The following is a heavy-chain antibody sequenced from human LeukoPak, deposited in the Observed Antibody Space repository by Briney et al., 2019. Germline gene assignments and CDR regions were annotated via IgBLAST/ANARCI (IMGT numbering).Heavy chain of an antibody. Sequence: SETLSLTCTVYGYSIAHGFFWAWIRQPPGGGLEWIGSLYHSGTTYYNTSLKSRISTSVDTSKNQFSLKLRLVTAADTAVYYCARVEVPRDINDWYFDLWGRGTLVTVSS. CDR2: LYHSGTT. V-gene: IGHV4-38-2*02. J-gene: IGHJ2*01. CDR1: GYSIAHGFF. CDR3: ARVEVPRDINDWYFDL. D-gene: IGHD2-15*01.